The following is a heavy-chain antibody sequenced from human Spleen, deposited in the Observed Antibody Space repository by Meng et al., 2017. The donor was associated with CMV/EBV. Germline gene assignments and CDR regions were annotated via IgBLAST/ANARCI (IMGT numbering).Heavy chain of an antibody. Sequence: GESLKISCAASGFTFSSYGMHWVRQAPGKGLEWVANIKQDGSEKYYVDSVKGRFTISRDNAKNSLYLQMNSLRAEDTAVYYCAREGALGYWGQGTLVTVSS. D-gene: IGHD4/OR15-4a*01. V-gene: IGHV3-7*01. J-gene: IGHJ4*02. CDR2: IKQDGSEK. CDR3: AREGALGY. CDR1: GFTFSSYG.